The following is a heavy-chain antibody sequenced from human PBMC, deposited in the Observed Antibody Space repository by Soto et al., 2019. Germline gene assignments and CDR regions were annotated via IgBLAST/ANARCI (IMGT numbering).Heavy chain of an antibody. CDR1: AFTFSRYW. CDR3: ARGWIGDLNDAFDI. V-gene: IGHV3-74*01. J-gene: IGHJ3*02. Sequence: LSLSCAASAFTFSRYWMHWVRQAPGKGLVWVSRIYSYGSSTDYADSVKGRFTISRDNAKNTLSLQMNSLRVEDTAVYYCARGWIGDLNDAFDIWGQGTTVTVSS. CDR2: IYSYGSST. D-gene: IGHD2-2*03.